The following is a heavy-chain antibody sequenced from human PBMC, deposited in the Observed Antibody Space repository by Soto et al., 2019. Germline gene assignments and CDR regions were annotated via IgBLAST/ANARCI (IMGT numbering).Heavy chain of an antibody. CDR1: GFTFSSHA. CDR2: IYYSGST. V-gene: IGHV4-31*02. Sequence: LRLSCTASGFTFSSHAMTWIRQPPGKGLEWIGYIYYSGSTYYNPSLKGRVTISVDTSKNLFSLKLSSVTAADTAVYYCAREPAPWGQGTLVTVSS. CDR3: AREPAP. J-gene: IGHJ5*02.